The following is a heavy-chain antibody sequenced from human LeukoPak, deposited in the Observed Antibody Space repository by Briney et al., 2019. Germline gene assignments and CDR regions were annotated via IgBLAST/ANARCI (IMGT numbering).Heavy chain of an antibody. Sequence: PSETLSLTCAVYGGSFSGYYWSWVRQPPGKGLEWIGYIYYRGSTNYNPSLKSRVTISVDTSKNQFSLKLSSVTAADTAVYYCARVRSEAAAGTYPSPMDVWGQGTTVTVSS. J-gene: IGHJ6*02. D-gene: IGHD6-13*01. V-gene: IGHV4-59*01. CDR3: ARVRSEAAAGTYPSPMDV. CDR1: GGSFSGYY. CDR2: IYYRGST.